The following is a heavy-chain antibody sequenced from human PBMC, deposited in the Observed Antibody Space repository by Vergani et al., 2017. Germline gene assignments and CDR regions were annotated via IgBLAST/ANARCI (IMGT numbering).Heavy chain of an antibody. CDR2: ISAYNGNT. CDR1: GYTFTSYG. CDR3: ARDPDIVVVAAAPYYYYYYGMDV. V-gene: IGHV1-18*04. J-gene: IGHJ6*02. D-gene: IGHD2-2*01. Sequence: QVQLVQSGAEVKKPGASVKVSCKASGYTFTSYGISWVRQAPGQGLERMGWISAYNGNTNYAQKLQGRVTMTTDTSTSTAYMELRSLRSDDTAVYYCARDPDIVVVAAAPYYYYYYGMDVWGQGTTVTVSS.